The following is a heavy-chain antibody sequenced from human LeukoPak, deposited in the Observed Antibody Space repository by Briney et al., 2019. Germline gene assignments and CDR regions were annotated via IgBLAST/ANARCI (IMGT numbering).Heavy chain of an antibody. CDR3: ARVINSKWEVQD. D-gene: IGHD1-26*01. J-gene: IGHJ4*02. CDR1: GFTFSTYW. CDR2: INPDGSDT. V-gene: IGHV3-74*01. Sequence: GGSLRLSCAASGFTFSTYWMHWVRQAPGKGLVWVSRINPDGSDTRYADSVKGRFTISRVSAKNTLYLQMNSLRAEDTAVYYCARVINSKWEVQDWGQGTLVTVSS.